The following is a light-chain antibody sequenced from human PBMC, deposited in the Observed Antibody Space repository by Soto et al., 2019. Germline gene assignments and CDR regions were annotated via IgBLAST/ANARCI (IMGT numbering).Light chain of an antibody. CDR2: GVK. V-gene: IGLV2-14*01. Sequence: QSALAQPASVSGSPGQSIIISCTGSGRDIGAYNYVSWYQQHPGKAPKLIIYGVKNRPSGVSNRFSASKSAFTASLTISGLQAEDEADYYCSSYTTSYFYVFGPGTKVTVL. CDR1: GRDIGAYNY. J-gene: IGLJ1*01. CDR3: SSYTTSYFYV.